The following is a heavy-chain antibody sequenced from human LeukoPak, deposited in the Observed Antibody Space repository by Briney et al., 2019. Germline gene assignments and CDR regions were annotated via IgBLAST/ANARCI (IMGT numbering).Heavy chain of an antibody. Sequence: PSETLSLTCTVSGGSIGSYYWSWIRQPPGKGLEWIGYIYNSGSTNYSASLKSRVTISVDTPKNQFSLKLSSVTAADTAVYYCARPSRDGYRYTFDYWGQGILVTVSS. J-gene: IGHJ4*02. CDR1: GGSIGSYY. CDR2: IYNSGST. CDR3: ARPSRDGYRYTFDY. D-gene: IGHD5-24*01. V-gene: IGHV4-59*01.